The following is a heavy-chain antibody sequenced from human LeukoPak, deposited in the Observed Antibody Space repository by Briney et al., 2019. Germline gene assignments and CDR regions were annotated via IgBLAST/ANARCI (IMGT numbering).Heavy chain of an antibody. CDR3: ARHRGYCSSTSCYPYYFDY. CDR1: GFTFIDYT. D-gene: IGHD2-2*01. V-gene: IGHV3-66*04. CDR2: LYSGGST. Sequence: GGSLRLSCAASGFTFIDYTIHWVRQAPGKGLEWVSVLYSGGSTYYADSVKGRFTISRDNSKNTLYLQMNSLRAEDTAVYYCARHRGYCSSTSCYPYYFDYWGQGTPVTVSS. J-gene: IGHJ4*02.